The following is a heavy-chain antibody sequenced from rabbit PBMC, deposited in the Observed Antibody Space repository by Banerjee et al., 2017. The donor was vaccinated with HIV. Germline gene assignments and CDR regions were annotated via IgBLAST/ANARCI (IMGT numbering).Heavy chain of an antibody. J-gene: IGHJ6*01. V-gene: IGHV1S45*01. Sequence: QEQLEESGGDLVKPEGSLTLTCTASGFSFSSSYWICCVRHAPGRGLEWIACIYTGSGSALYVSWAKGRFTISKTSSTTVTLQMTSLTAADTATYFCGRDRDGDAGYGSLDLWGPGTLVTVS. CDR2: IYTGSGSA. CDR1: GFSFSSSYW. D-gene: IGHD6-1*01. CDR3: GRDRDGDAGYGSLDL.